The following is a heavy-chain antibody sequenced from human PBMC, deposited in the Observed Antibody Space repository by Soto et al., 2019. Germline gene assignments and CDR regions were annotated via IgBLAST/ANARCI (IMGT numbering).Heavy chain of an antibody. CDR3: AKEGGLSGSYYISSSYYFDY. CDR2: ISYDGSNT. CDR1: GFTFSSYG. V-gene: IGHV3-30*18. Sequence: QVQLVESGGGVVQPGRSLRLSCAASGFTFSSYGMHWVRQAPGKGLEWVAIISYDGSNTYYADSVKGRFTISRDNSKNTLYLQMNSLRAEATSVYYCAKEGGLSGSYYISSSYYFDYWGPGTLFTVSS. D-gene: IGHD1-26*01. J-gene: IGHJ4*02.